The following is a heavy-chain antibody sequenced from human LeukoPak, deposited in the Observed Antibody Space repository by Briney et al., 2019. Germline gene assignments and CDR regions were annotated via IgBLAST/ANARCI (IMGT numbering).Heavy chain of an antibody. D-gene: IGHD6-6*01. V-gene: IGHV4-34*01. Sequence: PSETLYLTCTVSGGSISSYYWSWIRQPPGKGLEWIGEINHSGSTNYNPSLKSRVTISVDTSKNQFSLKLSSVTAADTAVYYCARGTNRPRYYYYYYYMDVWGKGTTVTVSS. CDR1: GGSISSYY. CDR3: ARGTNRPRYYYYYYYMDV. J-gene: IGHJ6*03. CDR2: INHSGST.